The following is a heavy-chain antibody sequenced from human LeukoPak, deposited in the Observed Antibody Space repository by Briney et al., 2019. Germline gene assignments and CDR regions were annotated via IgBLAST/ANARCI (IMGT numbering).Heavy chain of an antibody. CDR2: INPDGSGK. J-gene: IGHJ4*02. CDR1: RFTLSNYL. Sequence: GALRLFRGSFRFTLSNYLMSLVRQGSRRGLESVASINPDGSGKYYVDSVKGRFTISRDNAKNSLYLQVNSLRAEDTAVYYCFRMDDYWGQGALVTVSS. CDR3: FRMDDY. D-gene: IGHD2-15*01. V-gene: IGHV3-7*01.